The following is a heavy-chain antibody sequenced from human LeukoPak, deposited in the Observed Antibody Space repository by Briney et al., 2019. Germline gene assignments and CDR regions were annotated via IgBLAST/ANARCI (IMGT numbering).Heavy chain of an antibody. CDR2: ISGSGGST. CDR1: GFAFSSYA. D-gene: IGHD6-13*01. CDR3: AKLTSIAAAGILDY. V-gene: IGHV3-23*01. Sequence: PGGSLRLSCAASGFAFSSYAMSWVRQAPGKGLEWVSAISGSGGSTYYADSVKGRFTISRDNSKNTLYLQMNSLRAEDTAVYYCAKLTSIAAAGILDYWGRGTLVTVSS. J-gene: IGHJ4*02.